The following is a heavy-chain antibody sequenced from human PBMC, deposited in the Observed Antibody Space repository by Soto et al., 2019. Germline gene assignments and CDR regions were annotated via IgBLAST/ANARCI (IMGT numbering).Heavy chain of an antibody. J-gene: IGHJ6*02. CDR1: GYTFTGYY. CDR3: ARDRVAAAGDYYYYYGMDV. Sequence: QVQLVQSGAEVKKPGASVKVSCEASGYTFTGYYMHWVRQAPGQGLEWMGWINPNSGGTNYAQKFQGWVTMTRDTSISTAYMELSRLRSDDTAVYYCARDRVAAAGDYYYYYGMDVWGQGTTVTVSS. V-gene: IGHV1-2*04. CDR2: INPNSGGT. D-gene: IGHD6-13*01.